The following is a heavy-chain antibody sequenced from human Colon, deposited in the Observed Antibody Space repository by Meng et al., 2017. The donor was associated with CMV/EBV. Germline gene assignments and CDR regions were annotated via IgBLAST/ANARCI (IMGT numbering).Heavy chain of an antibody. CDR1: VFSLSTSEVG. Sequence: HSPIEEFLPPLVKPQQHLRLVRTFSVFSLSTSEVGVGWNRQPPGKALEWLALISWDDDKHYSPSLKSRLTITKDTSKNQVVLTMTNMDPVDTGTYYCAYSRGSSGWAFDYWGQGTLVTVSS. D-gene: IGHD6-19*01. CDR2: ISWDDDK. CDR3: AYSRGSSGWAFDY. J-gene: IGHJ4*02. V-gene: IGHV2-5*02.